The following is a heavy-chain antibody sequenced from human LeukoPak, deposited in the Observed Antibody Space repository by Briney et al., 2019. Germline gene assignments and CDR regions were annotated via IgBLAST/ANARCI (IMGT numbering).Heavy chain of an antibody. V-gene: IGHV1-46*01. Sequence: ASVKVSCKASVYTFTSYYMHWVRQAPGQGLEWMGIINPSGGSTSYAQEFQGRVTMTRDTSTSTVYMELSSLRSEDTAVYYCARDSSTSFLADPWGQGTLVTVSS. CDR2: INPSGGST. CDR3: ARDSSTSFLADP. J-gene: IGHJ5*02. CDR1: VYTFTSYY. D-gene: IGHD2-2*01.